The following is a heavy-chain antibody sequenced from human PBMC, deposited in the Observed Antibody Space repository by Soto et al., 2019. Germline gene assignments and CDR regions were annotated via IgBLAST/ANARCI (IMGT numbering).Heavy chain of an antibody. CDR3: ARDSSRWYWLDP. J-gene: IGHJ5*02. V-gene: IGHV4-30-4*01. CDR2: IYYSGST. CDR1: GGCISSGDYY. D-gene: IGHD6-13*01. Sequence: SETLSLTFTVSGGCISSGDYYWSCIRQPPGKGLEWIGYIYYSGSTYYNPSLKSRFTISVDTSKNQFSLKLSSVTAADTALYYCARDSSRWYWLDPWGQGTLVTVSS.